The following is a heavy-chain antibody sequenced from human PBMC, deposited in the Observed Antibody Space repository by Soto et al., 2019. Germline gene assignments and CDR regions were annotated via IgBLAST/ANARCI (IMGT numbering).Heavy chain of an antibody. CDR2: IKQDGSEK. CDR3: ARYWRYYDSSVYYYPVDY. J-gene: IGHJ4*02. D-gene: IGHD3-22*01. CDR1: GFIFSSYW. Sequence: PGGSLRLSCAASGFIFSSYWMSWVRQAPGKGLEWVANIKQDGSEKYYVDSVKGRFTISRDNAKNSLYLQMNSLRAEDTAVYYCARYWRYYDSSVYYYPVDYWGQGTLVTVSS. V-gene: IGHV3-7*03.